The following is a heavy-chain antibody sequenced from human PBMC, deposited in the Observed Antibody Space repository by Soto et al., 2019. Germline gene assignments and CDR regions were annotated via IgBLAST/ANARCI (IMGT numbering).Heavy chain of an antibody. D-gene: IGHD2-2*01. Sequence: GGSLRLSCAASRFSFSDYSMNWVRQAPGKGLEWVSFISYSSSTIYYADSVKGRFTISRDNAKKSLYLKMNSLRDEDTAVYYCAREWRSSSTPFGYYAMDVWGQGTTVTVSS. CDR2: ISYSSSTI. V-gene: IGHV3-48*02. CDR1: RFSFSDYS. CDR3: AREWRSSSTPFGYYAMDV. J-gene: IGHJ6*02.